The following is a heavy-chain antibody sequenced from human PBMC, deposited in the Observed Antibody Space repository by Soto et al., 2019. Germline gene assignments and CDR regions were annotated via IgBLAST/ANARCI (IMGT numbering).Heavy chain of an antibody. D-gene: IGHD3-22*01. V-gene: IGHV3-15*07. CDR1: SFTFSNAW. J-gene: IGHJ4*02. Sequence: GGSLRLSCAASSFTFSNAWMNWVRQAPGKGLEWVGRIKSKTDGGTTDYAAPVKGRFTISRDDSKNTLYLQMNSLKTEDTAVYYCTTDLLMGYYDSSGYFYNDYWGQGTLVTVSS. CDR3: TTDLLMGYYDSSGYFYNDY. CDR2: IKSKTDGGTT.